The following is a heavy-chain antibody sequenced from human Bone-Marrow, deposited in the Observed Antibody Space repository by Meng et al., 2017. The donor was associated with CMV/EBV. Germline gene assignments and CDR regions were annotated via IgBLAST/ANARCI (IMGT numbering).Heavy chain of an antibody. Sequence: GESLKISCAASGFTFSSYAMHWVRQAPGKGLEWVAVISYDGSNKYYADSVKGRFTISRDNSKNAPYLQMNSLRAEDTAVYYSAGDLGGGVKRYSGYGRGFWGQGTLVTLSS. J-gene: IGHJ4*02. CDR3: AGDLGGGVKRYSGYGRGF. CDR1: GFTFSSYA. D-gene: IGHD5-12*01. CDR2: ISYDGSNK. V-gene: IGHV3-30*04.